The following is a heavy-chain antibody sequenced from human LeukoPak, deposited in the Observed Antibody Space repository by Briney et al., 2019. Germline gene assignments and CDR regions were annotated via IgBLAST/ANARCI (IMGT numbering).Heavy chain of an antibody. CDR1: GFTFSSYS. V-gene: IGHV3-48*01. D-gene: IGHD1-1*01. CDR2: ISTSSGTI. J-gene: IGHJ4*02. CDR3: ARDHSNWEGVDY. Sequence: GGSPRLSCAASGFTFSSYSMNWVRQAPGKGLEWVSYISTSSGTIYYADSLKGRFTISRDNAKNSLYLQMNSMRAEDTAVYYCARDHSNWEGVDYWGQGTLVTVSS.